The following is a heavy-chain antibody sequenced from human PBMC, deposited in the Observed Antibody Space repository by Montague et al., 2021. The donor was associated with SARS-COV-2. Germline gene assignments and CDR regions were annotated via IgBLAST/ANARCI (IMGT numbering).Heavy chain of an antibody. CDR1: GRSISTDHY. Sequence: SETLSLTCTVSGRSISTDHYWAWIRQPPGKGLERIGSIHHSGNTYYNPSLKSRLTISVDKSKNQFSLKLTSLTAADTAMYYCASQVAYRDDFAPWGQGTLVTVSS. CDR2: IHHSGNT. V-gene: IGHV4-38-2*02. J-gene: IGHJ5*02. D-gene: IGHD1-1*01. CDR3: ASQVAYRDDFAP.